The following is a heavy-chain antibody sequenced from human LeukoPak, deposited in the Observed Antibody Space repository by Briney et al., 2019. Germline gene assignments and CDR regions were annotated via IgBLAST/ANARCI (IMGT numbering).Heavy chain of an antibody. CDR2: LSDSGGST. Sequence: GGSLRLSCAASGFTFSSYAMSWVRQAPGKGLEWVSALSDSGGSTYYADSVKGRFTISRDNSKNTLYLQMNSLRAEDTAVYYCAKGGAYYYDSSGYFSIWGQGTMVTVSS. CDR1: GFTFSSYA. J-gene: IGHJ3*02. D-gene: IGHD3-22*01. CDR3: AKGGAYYYDSSGYFSI. V-gene: IGHV3-23*01.